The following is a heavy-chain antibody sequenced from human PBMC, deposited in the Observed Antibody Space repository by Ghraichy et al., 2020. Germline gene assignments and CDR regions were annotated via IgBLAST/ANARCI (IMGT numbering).Heavy chain of an antibody. Sequence: SETLSLTCTVSGGSISSYYWSWIRQPPGKGLEWIGYIYYSGSTNYNPSLKSRVTISVDTSKNQFSLKLSSVTAADTAVYYCARSFDWLRADVWGQGTTVTVSS. J-gene: IGHJ6*02. CDR1: GGSISSYY. D-gene: IGHD3-9*01. CDR2: IYYSGST. V-gene: IGHV4-59*01. CDR3: ARSFDWLRADV.